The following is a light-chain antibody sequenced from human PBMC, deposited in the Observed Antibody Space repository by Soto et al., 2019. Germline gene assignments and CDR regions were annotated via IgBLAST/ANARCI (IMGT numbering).Light chain of an antibody. V-gene: IGLV2-14*01. CDR1: NSDIGAYNY. Sequence: QSALTQPASVSGSPGQSITFSCTGTNSDIGAYNYVSWYQQHPGNAPKVLIYGVDNRPSGVSDRFSGSKAGNTASLTISGLQAEDEATYYCSSYTNRSTVVFGGGTKRTVL. J-gene: IGLJ3*02. CDR2: GVD. CDR3: SSYTNRSTVV.